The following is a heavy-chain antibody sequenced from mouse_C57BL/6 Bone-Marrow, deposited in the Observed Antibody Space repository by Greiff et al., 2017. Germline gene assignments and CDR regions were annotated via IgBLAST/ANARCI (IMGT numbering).Heavy chain of an antibody. CDR2: ISDGGSYT. CDR3: ARDRGDYGSPHWYFDV. J-gene: IGHJ1*03. D-gene: IGHD1-1*01. V-gene: IGHV5-4*01. Sequence: EVQLVESGGGLVKPGGSLKLSCAASGFTFSSYAMSWVRQTPEKRLEWVATISDGGSYTYYPDNVKGRFTISRDNAKNNLYLQMSHLKSEDTAMYYCARDRGDYGSPHWYFDVWGTGTTVTVSS. CDR1: GFTFSSYA.